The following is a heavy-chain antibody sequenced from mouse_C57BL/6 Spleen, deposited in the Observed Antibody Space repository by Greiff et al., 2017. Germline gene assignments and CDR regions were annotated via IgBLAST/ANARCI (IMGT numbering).Heavy chain of an antibody. Sequence: EVKLVESGGDLVKPGGSLKLSCAASGFTFSSYGMSWVRQTPDKRLEWVATISSGGSYTYYPDRVKGRVTITRDHAKNTLYLQMSSLKSEDTAMYYCARHYGNYSYAMDYWGQGTSVTVSS. J-gene: IGHJ4*01. V-gene: IGHV5-6*01. CDR1: GFTFSSYG. CDR2: ISSGGSYT. CDR3: ARHYGNYSYAMDY. D-gene: IGHD2-1*01.